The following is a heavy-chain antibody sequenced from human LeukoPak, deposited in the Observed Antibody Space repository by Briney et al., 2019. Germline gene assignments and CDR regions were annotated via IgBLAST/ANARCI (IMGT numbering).Heavy chain of an antibody. CDR2: INPSGGST. CDR3: ARGGGISHYYYYMDV. D-gene: IGHD6-13*01. Sequence: ASVKVSCKASGYTFTSYYMHWVRQAPGQGLEWMGIINPSGGSTSYAQKFQGRVTMTRDTSTSTVYMELSSVTAADTAVYYCARGGGISHYYYYMDVWGKGTTVTISS. J-gene: IGHJ6*03. V-gene: IGHV1-46*01. CDR1: GYTFTSYY.